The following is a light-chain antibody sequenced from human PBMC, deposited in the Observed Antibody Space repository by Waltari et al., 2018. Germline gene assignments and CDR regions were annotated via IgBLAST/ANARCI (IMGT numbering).Light chain of an antibody. J-gene: IGLJ2*01. CDR3: QAWDSSTVV. CDR2: QDT. CDR1: KLGHKY. V-gene: IGLV3-1*01. Sequence: SYELTQPPSVSVSPGPTASIPCSGDKLGHKYVCWYQQKPGQSPVLVIYQDTKRPSGIPERFSGSNSGNTATLTISGTQAMDEADYYCQAWDSSTVVFGGGTKLTVL.